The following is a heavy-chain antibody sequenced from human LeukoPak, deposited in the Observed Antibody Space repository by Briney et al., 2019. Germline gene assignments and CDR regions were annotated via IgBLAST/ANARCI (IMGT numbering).Heavy chain of an antibody. J-gene: IGHJ4*02. V-gene: IGHV4-39*01. CDR1: GSSISSGTYY. CDR3: ARHSSSYYDFDY. Sequence: SETLSLTCIVSGSSISSGTYYWGWIRQPPGKGLEWIGSICYSGSTYYNPSLKSRVTISVDTSKNQFSLMLSSVTAADTAVYYCARHSSSYYDFDYWGQGTLVTVSS. CDR2: ICYSGST. D-gene: IGHD6-13*01.